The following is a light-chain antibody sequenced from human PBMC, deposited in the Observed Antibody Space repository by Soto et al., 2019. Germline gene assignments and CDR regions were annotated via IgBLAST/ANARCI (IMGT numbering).Light chain of an antibody. Sequence: QSVLTQPASVSGSPGQSITISCTGTSSDVGGYNYVSWYQQHPGKAPKLMIYDVSNRPSGVSNRFSGSKSGNTASLTISGLQAEDEADYYCSSYKSSTTRDFGTGTKVTVL. CDR1: SSDVGGYNY. CDR3: SSYKSSTTRD. CDR2: DVS. V-gene: IGLV2-14*01. J-gene: IGLJ1*01.